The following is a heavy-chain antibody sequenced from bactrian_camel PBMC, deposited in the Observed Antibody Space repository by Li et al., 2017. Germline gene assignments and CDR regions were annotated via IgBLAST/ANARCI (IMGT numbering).Heavy chain of an antibody. CDR2: IDSRGTT. J-gene: IGHJ4*01. D-gene: IGHD3*01. CDR1: ADIYKSYC. V-gene: IGHV3S57*01. CDR3: AAVAVGRTVEGGVSLWTLFESGY. Sequence: VQLVESGGGSVQAGGSLRVSCAASADIYKSYCLGWFRQPPGKEREGVARIDSRGTTEYVDSVKGRFTVFKGNAGKTLYLQMISLRPEDTAMYYCAAVAVGRTVEGGVSLWTLFESGYWGQGTQVTVS.